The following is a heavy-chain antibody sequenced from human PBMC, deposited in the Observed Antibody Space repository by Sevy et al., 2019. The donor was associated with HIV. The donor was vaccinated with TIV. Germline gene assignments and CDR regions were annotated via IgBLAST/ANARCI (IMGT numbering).Heavy chain of an antibody. Sequence: GGSLRLSCEASGFTFRSYEMNWVRQAPGKGLEWVSAINWKTDNVGYADSVKGRFTISRDNAKRSLYLQMNSLRPEDTALYHCARNTYYLDSTGFGAFDIWGQGIMVTVSS. V-gene: IGHV3-20*01. CDR1: GFTFRSYE. D-gene: IGHD3-22*01. CDR3: ARNTYYLDSTGFGAFDI. CDR2: INWKTDNV. J-gene: IGHJ3*02.